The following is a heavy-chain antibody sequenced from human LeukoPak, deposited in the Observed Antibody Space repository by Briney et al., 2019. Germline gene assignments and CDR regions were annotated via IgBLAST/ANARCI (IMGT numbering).Heavy chain of an antibody. CDR1: GYTFTSYD. V-gene: IGHV1-8*03. Sequence: ASVKVSCKASGYTFTSYDINWVRQATGQGLEWMGWMNPNSGNTGYAQKFQGRVTITRNTSISTAYMELSSLRSEDTAVYYCARLPDILRKDDYWGQGTLVTVSS. CDR3: ARLPDILRKDDY. D-gene: IGHD3-9*01. CDR2: MNPNSGNT. J-gene: IGHJ4*02.